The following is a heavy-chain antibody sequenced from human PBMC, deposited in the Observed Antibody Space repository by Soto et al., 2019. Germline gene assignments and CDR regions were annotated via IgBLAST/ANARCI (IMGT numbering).Heavy chain of an antibody. CDR1: GFTFSSYG. V-gene: IGHV3-30*18. D-gene: IGHD6-19*01. CDR3: AKDGPYSSGWYGAFDT. CDR2: ISYDGSNK. J-gene: IGHJ3*02. Sequence: PGGSLRLSCAASGFTFSSYGMHWVRQAPGKGLEWVAVISYDGSNKYYADSVKGRFTISRDNSKNTLYLQMNSLGAEDMAVYYCAKDGPYSSGWYGAFDTWGQGTRVTVSS.